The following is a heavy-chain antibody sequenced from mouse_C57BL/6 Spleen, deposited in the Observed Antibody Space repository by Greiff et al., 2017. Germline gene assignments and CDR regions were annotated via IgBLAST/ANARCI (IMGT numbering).Heavy chain of an antibody. D-gene: IGHD2-10*02. CDR2: ISSGGDYI. V-gene: IGHV5-9-1*02. CDR3: TRDSIYYFDY. J-gene: IGHJ2*01. Sequence: EVQGVESGEGLVKPGGSLKLSCAASGFTFSSYAMSWVRQTPEQRLEWVTYISSGGDYIYYADTVKGRFTISRDNARNTLYLQMSSLKSEDTAMYYCTRDSIYYFDYWGQGTTLTVSS. CDR1: GFTFSSYA.